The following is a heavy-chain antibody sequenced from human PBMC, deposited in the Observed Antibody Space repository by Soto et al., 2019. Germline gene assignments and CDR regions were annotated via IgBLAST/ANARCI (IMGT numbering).Heavy chain of an antibody. CDR3: AKYVRQQLVLSAEYFQH. CDR2: ISGSGGST. J-gene: IGHJ1*01. V-gene: IGHV3-23*01. D-gene: IGHD6-13*01. CDR1: GFTFSSYA. Sequence: GGALRLSCAASGFTFSSYAMSWGHQAPGKGLEWVSAISGSGGSTYYADSVKGRFTISRDNSTNTLYLQMNSLGAEDTAVYYCAKYVRQQLVLSAEYFQHWGQGTLVTVSS.